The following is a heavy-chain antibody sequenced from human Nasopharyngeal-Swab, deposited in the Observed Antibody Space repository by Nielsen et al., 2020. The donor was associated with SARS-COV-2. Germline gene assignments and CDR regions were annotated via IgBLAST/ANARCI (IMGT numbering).Heavy chain of an antibody. V-gene: IGHV1-18*01. CDR3: ATCSSTKTQPKSCAFDI. CDR1: GYTFSSNG. D-gene: IGHD2-2*01. J-gene: IGHJ3*02. CDR2: ISAYNGHT. Sequence: ASVTVSCKTSGYTFSSNGITWVRQAPGQGLEWMGWISAYNGHTNYAQKVQGRVTMTTDTSTSTAYMELRSLRAEDTAVYYCATCSSTKTQPKSCAFDIWGQGTMVTVSS.